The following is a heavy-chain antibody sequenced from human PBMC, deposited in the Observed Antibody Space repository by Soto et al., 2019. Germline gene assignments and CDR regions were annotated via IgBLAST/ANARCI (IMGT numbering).Heavy chain of an antibody. CDR2: IRGGGIST. V-gene: IGHV3-23*01. Sequence: EVQLLESGGGLVQPGGPLTLSCAASGFTFSNYAMSWVRQAPGKGLQWVSAIRGGGISTYYADSVRGRFTISRDNSRQTLYLRMNRLRAEDTAVYYCARDAISMVRGTNNWFDPWGQGTLVTVSS. CDR1: GFTFSNYA. D-gene: IGHD3-10*01. CDR3: ARDAISMVRGTNNWFDP. J-gene: IGHJ5*02.